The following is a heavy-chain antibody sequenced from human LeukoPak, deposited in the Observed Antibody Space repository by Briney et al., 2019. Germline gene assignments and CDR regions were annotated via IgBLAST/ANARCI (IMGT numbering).Heavy chain of an antibody. D-gene: IGHD6-13*01. Sequence: GGSLRLSCAASGFTFSSYSMNWVRQAPRKGLEWVSYISSSSTIYYADSVKGRFTISRDNAKNSLYLQINSLRAEDTAVYYCAKQGQFDCWGQGTLVTVSS. J-gene: IGHJ4*02. CDR1: GFTFSSYS. CDR2: ISSSSTI. CDR3: AKQGQFDC. V-gene: IGHV3-48*04.